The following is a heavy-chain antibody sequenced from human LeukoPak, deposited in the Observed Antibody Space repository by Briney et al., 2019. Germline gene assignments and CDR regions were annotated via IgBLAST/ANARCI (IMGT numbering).Heavy chain of an antibody. Sequence: SETLSLTCSVSGASINNYYWSWIRQPPGKGLEWIGYIYYSGNTNYNPSLKSRVTISVDTSKNQFSLKLSSVTAADTAVYYCVRDGGTTFDYWGQGTLATVSS. J-gene: IGHJ4*02. CDR1: GASINNYY. V-gene: IGHV4-59*01. CDR2: IYYSGNT. CDR3: VRDGGTTFDY. D-gene: IGHD2/OR15-2a*01.